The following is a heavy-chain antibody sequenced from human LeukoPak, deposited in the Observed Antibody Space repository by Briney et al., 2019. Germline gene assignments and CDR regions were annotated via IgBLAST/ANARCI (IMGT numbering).Heavy chain of an antibody. CDR2: ISSIDGST. V-gene: IGHV3-23*01. CDR3: AAQKRGNYRPYHFDY. Sequence: GGSLRLSCAASGFTFSSYGMSWVRQAPGKGLEWVSGISSIDGSTYYADSVKGRFTVSRDNSKNTLYLQMNSLRAEDTAVYYCAAQKRGNYRPYHFDYWGQGTLVTVSS. J-gene: IGHJ4*02. D-gene: IGHD3-16*02. CDR1: GFTFSSYG.